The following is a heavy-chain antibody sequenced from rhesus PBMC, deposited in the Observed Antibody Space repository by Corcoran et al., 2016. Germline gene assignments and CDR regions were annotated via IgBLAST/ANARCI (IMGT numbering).Heavy chain of an antibody. CDR3: ARLGEDDYGYYYTSFDY. CDR2: INGNSGST. D-gene: IGHD3-9*01. V-gene: IGHV4-80*01. CDR1: GGSFSSYW. Sequence: QVQLQESGPGLVKPSETLSLTCAVSGGSFSSYWWSWLRQPPGKGLEWIGEINGNSGSTNDNPSSKSRVTISKDASKNQFSLKLSSAPAADTAVYNCARLGEDDYGYYYTSFDYWGQGVLVTVSS. J-gene: IGHJ4*01.